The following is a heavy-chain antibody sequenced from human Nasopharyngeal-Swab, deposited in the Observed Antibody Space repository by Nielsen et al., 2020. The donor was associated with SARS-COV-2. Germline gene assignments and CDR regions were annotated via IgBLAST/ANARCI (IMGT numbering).Heavy chain of an antibody. V-gene: IGHV4-4*07. J-gene: IGHJ4*02. CDR2: IYTSGST. D-gene: IGHD6-13*01. CDR3: ARDPYAYSGSWYDDSGYFDY. Sequence: GKGLEWIGRIYTSGSTNYNPSLKSRVTMSVDTSKNQFSLKLSSVTAADTAVYYCARDPYAYSGSWYDDSGYFDYWGQGTLVTVSS.